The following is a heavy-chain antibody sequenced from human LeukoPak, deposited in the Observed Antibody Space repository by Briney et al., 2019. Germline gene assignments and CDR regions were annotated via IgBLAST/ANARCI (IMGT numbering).Heavy chain of an antibody. CDR1: GYTFTSYG. V-gene: IGHV1-69*06. CDR2: IIPIFGTA. D-gene: IGHD6-13*01. CDR3: AVPIAAAGTDSDYYYYMDV. Sequence: ASVKVSCKASGYTFTSYGISWVRQAPGQGLEWMGGIIPIFGTANYAQKFQGRVTITADKSTSTAYMELSSLRSEDTAVYYCAVPIAAAGTDSDYYYYMDVWGKGTTVTVSS. J-gene: IGHJ6*03.